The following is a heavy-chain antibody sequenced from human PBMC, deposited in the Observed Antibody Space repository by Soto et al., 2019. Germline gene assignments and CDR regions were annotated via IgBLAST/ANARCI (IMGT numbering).Heavy chain of an antibody. V-gene: IGHV3-30*18. D-gene: IGHD3-10*01. CDR2: ITKDAGNE. CDR3: AKSRRETVRGVPKGY. CDR1: GFTFSNYG. J-gene: IGHJ4*02. Sequence: SLRLSCTGSGFTFSNYGMHWVRQAPGKGLEWVALITKDAGNEYYGDSVKGRFTTSRDDSKNTLYLQMNSLRAEDTAVYYCAKSRRETVRGVPKGYWGQGTLVTVSS.